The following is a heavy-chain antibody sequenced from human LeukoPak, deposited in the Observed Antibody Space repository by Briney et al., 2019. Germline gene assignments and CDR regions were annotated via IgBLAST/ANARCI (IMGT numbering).Heavy chain of an antibody. CDR2: IIPIFGTA. CDR1: GGTFSSYA. Sequence: ASVKVSCRASGGTFSSYAISWVRQAPGQGLEWMGGIIPIFGTANYAQKFQGRVTITADESTSTAYMELSSLRSEDTAVYYCVSSIAGEYFDYWGQGTLVTVSS. J-gene: IGHJ4*02. V-gene: IGHV1-69*13. D-gene: IGHD6-6*01. CDR3: VSSIAGEYFDY.